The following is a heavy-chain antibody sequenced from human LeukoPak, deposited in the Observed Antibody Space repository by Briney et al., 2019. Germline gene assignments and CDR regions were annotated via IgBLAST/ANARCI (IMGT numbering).Heavy chain of an antibody. Sequence: ASVTVSCKASGYTFTSYDINWVRQATGQGLEWMGWMNPNSGNTVYAQKFQGRVTITRNTSISTAYMELSSLRSEDTAVYYCARVRSYYYDSSGYDYWGQGTLVTVSS. J-gene: IGHJ4*02. V-gene: IGHV1-8*03. D-gene: IGHD3-22*01. CDR3: ARVRSYYYDSSGYDY. CDR2: MNPNSGNT. CDR1: GYTFTSYD.